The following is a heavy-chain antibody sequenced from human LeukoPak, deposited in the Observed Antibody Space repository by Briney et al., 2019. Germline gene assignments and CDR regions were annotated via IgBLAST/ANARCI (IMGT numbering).Heavy chain of an antibody. D-gene: IGHD1-26*01. V-gene: IGHV3-33*01. Sequence: GGSLRLSCAASGFTFSSHGMHWVRQAPGKGLEWVAVIWYDGSNKYYADSVKGRFTISRDNPKNTLYLQMNSLRAEDTAVYYCGRLSGSYFDYWGQGTLVTVSS. CDR3: GRLSGSYFDY. CDR1: GFTFSSHG. J-gene: IGHJ4*02. CDR2: IWYDGSNK.